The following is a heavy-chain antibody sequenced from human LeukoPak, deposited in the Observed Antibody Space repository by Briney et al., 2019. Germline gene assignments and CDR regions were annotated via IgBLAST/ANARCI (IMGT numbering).Heavy chain of an antibody. Sequence: GGSLRLSCVASGFTMSRFGMHWVRQAPGKGLEWVAVIWYGGSNKYYADSVKGRFTISRDNAKNSLYLQMNSLRAEDTAVYYCAREKNSYGEACDYWGQGTLVTVSS. CDR2: IWYGGSNK. J-gene: IGHJ4*02. D-gene: IGHD5-18*01. CDR3: AREKNSYGEACDY. CDR1: GFTMSRFG. V-gene: IGHV3-33*01.